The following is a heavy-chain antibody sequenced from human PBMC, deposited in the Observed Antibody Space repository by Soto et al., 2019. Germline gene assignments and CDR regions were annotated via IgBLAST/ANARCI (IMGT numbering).Heavy chain of an antibody. V-gene: IGHV1-2*02. CDR2: INPNSGGT. Sequence: ASVKVSCKASGYTFTGYYMHWVRQAPGQGLEWMGWINPNSGGTNYAQKFQGRVTMTRDTSISTAYMELSRLRSDDTAVYYCARDGDGYNFAFDIWGQGTMVTVSS. CDR3: ARDGDGYNFAFDI. CDR1: GYTFTGYY. J-gene: IGHJ3*02. D-gene: IGHD5-12*01.